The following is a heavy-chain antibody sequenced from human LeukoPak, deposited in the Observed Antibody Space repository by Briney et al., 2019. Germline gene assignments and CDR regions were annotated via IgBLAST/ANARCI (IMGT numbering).Heavy chain of an antibody. CDR1: GYTFTDYS. D-gene: IGHD2-8*01. Sequence: ASVKVSCKASGYTFTDYSMDWVRQAPGQGLEWVGWINPNSGGTNYAQKFQGRVTMIRDTSISTAYMELSRLRSDDTAVYYCARDPDIGVCPYFDYWSQGTLVTVSS. J-gene: IGHJ4*02. V-gene: IGHV1-2*02. CDR3: ARDPDIGVCPYFDY. CDR2: INPNSGGT.